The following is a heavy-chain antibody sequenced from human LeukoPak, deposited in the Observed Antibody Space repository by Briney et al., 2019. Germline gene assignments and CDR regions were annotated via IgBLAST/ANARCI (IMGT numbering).Heavy chain of an antibody. J-gene: IGHJ4*02. D-gene: IGHD6-13*01. CDR2: ISYDGSNK. V-gene: IGHV3-30*04. Sequence: GGSLRLSCAASGFTFSSYAMHWVRQAPGKGLEWVAVISYDGSNKYYADSVKGRFTISRDNSKNTLYLQMNSLRAEDTAVYYCASSWNCDYWGQGTLVTVSS. CDR3: ASSWNCDY. CDR1: GFTFSSYA.